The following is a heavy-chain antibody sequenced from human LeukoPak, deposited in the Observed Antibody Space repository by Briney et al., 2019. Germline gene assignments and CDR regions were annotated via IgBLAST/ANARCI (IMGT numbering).Heavy chain of an antibody. V-gene: IGHV3-21*01. CDR3: ARGSSTHGVYYFDY. D-gene: IGHD2-2*01. CDR1: GFTFSSYS. J-gene: IGHJ4*02. Sequence: GGSPRLPCAASGFTFSSYSMNWVRQAPGKGLEWVSSISSRSSYIYYADSVKGRFTISRDNAKNSLYLQMNSLRAEDTAVYYCARGSSTHGVYYFDYWGEGTLVTVSS. CDR2: ISSRSSYI.